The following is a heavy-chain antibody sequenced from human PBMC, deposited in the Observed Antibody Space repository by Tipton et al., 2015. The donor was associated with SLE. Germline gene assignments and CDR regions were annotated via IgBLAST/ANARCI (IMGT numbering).Heavy chain of an antibody. CDR3: ARETTSGAFDL. CDR1: GFISSNNW. Sequence: LRLSCAASGFISSNNWMTWVRQAPGKGLEWVANIKEDGSDFLYVDSVRGRFSISRDNAKNSVSLQMNSLGAEDTGVYYCARETTSGAFDLWGQGTVVTVSS. V-gene: IGHV3-7*01. D-gene: IGHD4-11*01. CDR2: IKEDGSDF. J-gene: IGHJ3*01.